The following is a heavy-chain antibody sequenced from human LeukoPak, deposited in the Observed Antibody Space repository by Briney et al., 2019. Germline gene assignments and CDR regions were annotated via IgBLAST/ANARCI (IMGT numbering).Heavy chain of an antibody. D-gene: IGHD1-26*01. CDR3: ARLSGAPVRHPIYHFDY. CDR2: VYHSGST. CDR1: GYSISSGYY. V-gene: IGHV4-38-2*01. J-gene: IGHJ4*02. Sequence: SETLSLTCAVSGYSISSGYYWGWIRQPPGKGLEWIGNVYHSGSTYKNPSLKSRVSIALDTSNNQFSLKLTSVTAADTAIYYCARLSGAPVRHPIYHFDYWGQGTLVTVSS.